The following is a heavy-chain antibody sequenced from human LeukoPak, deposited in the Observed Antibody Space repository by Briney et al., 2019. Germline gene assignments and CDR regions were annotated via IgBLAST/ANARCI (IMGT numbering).Heavy chain of an antibody. CDR2: IIPIFGTA. CDR1: GGTFSSYA. CDR3: ARKIKDRNYGDYGMDV. J-gene: IGHJ6*02. Sequence: GASVKVSCTASGGTFSSYAISWVRPAPGQGLEWMGGIIPIFGTANNAQKFQGRVTITADESTSTAYMELSSLRSEDTAVYYCARKIKDRNYGDYGMDVWGQGTTVTVSS. V-gene: IGHV1-69*01. D-gene: IGHD1-14*01.